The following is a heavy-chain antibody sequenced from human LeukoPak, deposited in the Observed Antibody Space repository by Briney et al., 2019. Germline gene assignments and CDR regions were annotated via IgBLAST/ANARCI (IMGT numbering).Heavy chain of an antibody. CDR3: ASQTYNYYDSSGYWSH. J-gene: IGHJ4*02. V-gene: IGHV1-69*04. CDR2: IIPILGIA. D-gene: IGHD3-22*01. CDR1: GGTFSSYA. Sequence: SVKVSCKASGGTFSSYAISWVRQAPGQGLEWMGRIIPILGIANYAQKFQGRVTITADKSTSTAYMELSSLRSEDTAVYYCASQTYNYYDSSGYWSHWGQGTLVTVSS.